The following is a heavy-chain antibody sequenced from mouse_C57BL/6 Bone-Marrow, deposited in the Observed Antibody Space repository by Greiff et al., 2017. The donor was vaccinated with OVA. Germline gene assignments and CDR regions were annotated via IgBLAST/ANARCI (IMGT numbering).Heavy chain of an antibody. D-gene: IGHD1-1*01. J-gene: IGHJ4*01. CDR3: ASPYYYGRGPYYAMDD. CDR2: IYIGNGYT. Sequence: VQLQQSGAELVRPGSSVKMSCKTSGYTFTSYGINWVKQRPGRGLEWIGYIYIGNGYTEYNEKFKGKATLTSDKSSSTAYMQLSSLTSEDSAIYFGASPYYYGRGPYYAMDDWGQGTSVTVSS. CDR1: GYTFTSYG. V-gene: IGHV1-58*01.